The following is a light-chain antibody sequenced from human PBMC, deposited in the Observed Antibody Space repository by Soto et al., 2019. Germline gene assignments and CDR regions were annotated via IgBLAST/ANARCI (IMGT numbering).Light chain of an antibody. Sequence: EIVLTQSPGTLSLSPGERATLSCRASQSVSSSYLAWYPQKPGQAPRLLIYGASRRATGIPDRFRGSGSGTDFPLTISSLGPEDFAVYYCQQYGSSPQAFGQGTKVEIK. J-gene: IGKJ1*01. CDR3: QQYGSSPQA. CDR1: QSVSSSY. V-gene: IGKV3-20*01. CDR2: GAS.